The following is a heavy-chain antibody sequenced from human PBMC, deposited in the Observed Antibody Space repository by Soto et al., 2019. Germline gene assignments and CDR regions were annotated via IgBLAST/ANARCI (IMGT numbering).Heavy chain of an antibody. V-gene: IGHV4-30-4*01. CDR2: IYYSGST. D-gene: IGHD1-1*01. CDR3: ERTTSGFVDY. Sequence: SETLSLTCTVSGGSISSGDYYWSWIRQPPGKGLEWIGYIYYSGSTYYNPSLKSRVTISVDTSKNQFSLKLSSVTAADTAVYYCERTTSGFVDYWGRGTLVTVSS. CDR1: GGSISSGDYY. J-gene: IGHJ4*02.